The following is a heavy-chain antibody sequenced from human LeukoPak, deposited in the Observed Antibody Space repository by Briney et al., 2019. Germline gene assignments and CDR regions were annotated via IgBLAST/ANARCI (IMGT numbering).Heavy chain of an antibody. D-gene: IGHD4-17*01. CDR1: GFTFSSYW. Sequence: PGGSLRLSCVASGFTFSSYWMTWVRQAPGKGLEWVANIKTDGSQIYYVDSVKGRFTISRDNAKNSLYLQMNSLRAEDTAVYYCARGDYGDYWNYYYMDVWGKGTTVTVSS. CDR3: ARGDYGDYWNYYYMDV. J-gene: IGHJ6*03. CDR2: IKTDGSQI. V-gene: IGHV3-7*04.